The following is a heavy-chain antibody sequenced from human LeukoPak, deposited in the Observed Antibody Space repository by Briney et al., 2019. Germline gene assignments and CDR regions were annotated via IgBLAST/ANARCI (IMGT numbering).Heavy chain of an antibody. CDR3: AKGQLWFGEFSYFDY. V-gene: IGHV3-30-3*01. D-gene: IGHD3-10*01. CDR2: ISYDGSNK. CDR1: GFTFSSYA. J-gene: IGHJ4*02. Sequence: GGSLRLSCAASGFTFSSYAMHWVRQAPGKGLEWVAVISYDGSNKYYADSVKGRFSISRDNSKNTLYLQMNSLRAEDTAVYYCAKGQLWFGEFSYFDYWGQGTLVTVSS.